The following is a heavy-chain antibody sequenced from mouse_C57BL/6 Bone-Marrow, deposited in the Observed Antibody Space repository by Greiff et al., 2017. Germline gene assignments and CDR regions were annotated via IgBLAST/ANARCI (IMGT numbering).Heavy chain of an antibody. Sequence: QVQLKQSGAELVRPGTSVKVSCKASGYAFTNYLIEWVKQRPGQGLEWIGVINPGSGGTNYNEKFKGKATLTADKSSSTAYMQLSSLTSEDSAVYFCAREEKYGNFDYWGQGTTLTVSS. V-gene: IGHV1-54*01. CDR2: INPGSGGT. J-gene: IGHJ2*01. D-gene: IGHD2-10*02. CDR1: GYAFTNYL. CDR3: AREEKYGNFDY.